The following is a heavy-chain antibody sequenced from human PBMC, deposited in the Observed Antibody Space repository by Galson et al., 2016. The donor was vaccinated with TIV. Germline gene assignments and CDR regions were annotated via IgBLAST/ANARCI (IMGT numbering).Heavy chain of an antibody. CDR3: ARYAAPPTFFDY. J-gene: IGHJ4*02. V-gene: IGHV3-7*01. CDR2: IKQDGSEK. D-gene: IGHD2-8*01. CDR1: GFTFSNYW. Sequence: SLRLSCAASGFTFSNYWMAWVRQAPGRGLEWVANIKQDGSEKYYVDSVKGRFTISRDNAENLLYLLMNNLRAEDAAVYNCARYAAPPTFFDYWGQGTLVTVSS.